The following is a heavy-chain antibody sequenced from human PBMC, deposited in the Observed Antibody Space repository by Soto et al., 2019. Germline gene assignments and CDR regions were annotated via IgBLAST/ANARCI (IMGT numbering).Heavy chain of an antibody. CDR1: GGSFSGYY. CDR3: ARSVAVPGAHIDY. CDR2: INHSGST. D-gene: IGHD6-19*01. Sequence: SETLSLTCAVYGGSFSGYYWSWIRQPPGKGLEWIGEINHSGSTNYNPSLKSRVTISVDTSKNQFSLKLSSVTAADTAVYFCARSVAVPGAHIDYWGQGTQVTVSS. J-gene: IGHJ4*02. V-gene: IGHV4-34*01.